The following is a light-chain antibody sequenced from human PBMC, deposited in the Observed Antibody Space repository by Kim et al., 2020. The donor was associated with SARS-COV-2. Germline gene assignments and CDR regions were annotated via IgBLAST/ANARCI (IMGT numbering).Light chain of an antibody. V-gene: IGKV1-39*01. CDR1: QSISSY. Sequence: DIQMTQSPSSLSASVGDRVTITCRASQSISSYLNWYQQKPGKAPKLLINAASSLQSGVPSRFSGSGSGTDFTLTISSLQPEDFATYYCQQSYSTPRHTFGQGTKLEIK. CDR2: AAS. CDR3: QQSYSTPRHT. J-gene: IGKJ2*01.